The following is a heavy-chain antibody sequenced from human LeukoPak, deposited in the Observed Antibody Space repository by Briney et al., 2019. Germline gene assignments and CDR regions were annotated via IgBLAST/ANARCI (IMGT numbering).Heavy chain of an antibody. Sequence: GSSVKVSCKASGGTFSSCAISWVRQAPGQGLEWMGRIIPIFGTANYAQKFQGRVTITTDESTSTAYMELSSLRSEDTAVYYCARDWTPYYYDSSGSSWYFDYWGQGTLVTVSS. CDR1: GGTFSSCA. V-gene: IGHV1-69*05. J-gene: IGHJ4*02. CDR2: IIPIFGTA. D-gene: IGHD3-22*01. CDR3: ARDWTPYYYDSSGSSWYFDY.